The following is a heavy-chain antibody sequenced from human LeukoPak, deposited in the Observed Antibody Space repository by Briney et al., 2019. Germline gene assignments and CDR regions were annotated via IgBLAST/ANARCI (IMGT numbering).Heavy chain of an antibody. D-gene: IGHD3-22*01. CDR1: GFTFSSYE. CDR3: ARDPSRREYYYDSSGYPNWFDP. V-gene: IGHV3-48*03. Sequence: GGSLRLSCAASGFTFSSYEMNWVRQAPGKGLEWVSYISSSGSTIYYADSVKGRFTISRDNAKKSLYLQMNSLRAEDTAVYYCARDPSRREYYYDSSGYPNWFDPWGQGTLVTVSS. J-gene: IGHJ5*02. CDR2: ISSSGSTI.